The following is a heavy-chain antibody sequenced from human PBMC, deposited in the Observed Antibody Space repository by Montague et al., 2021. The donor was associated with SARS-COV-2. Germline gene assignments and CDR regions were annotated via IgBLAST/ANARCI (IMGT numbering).Heavy chain of an antibody. Sequence: SLRLSCAASGFTFSSYWMSWVRQAPGKGLEWVASIKEDGSEKDHVESVKGRFTISRDNAKNSLHLQMSSLRADDTAVYYCARDFAHYTGYVAGYFDYWGQGTLVTVSS. CDR2: IKEDGSEK. D-gene: IGHD5-12*01. V-gene: IGHV3-7*05. CDR3: ARDFAHYTGYVAGYFDY. J-gene: IGHJ4*02. CDR1: GFTFSSYW.